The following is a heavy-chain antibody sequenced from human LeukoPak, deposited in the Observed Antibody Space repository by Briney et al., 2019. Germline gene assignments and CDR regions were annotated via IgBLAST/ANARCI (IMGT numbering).Heavy chain of an antibody. Sequence: GGSLRLSCAASGFTFSSYGMHWVRHTPGKGLEWVASIKEDASTKQYVDSVKGRFTISRDNAKNSVYLEMNSLRVEDTATYYCARWDRRVGWYCDSWGQGIQVFVSS. D-gene: IGHD6-19*01. V-gene: IGHV3-7*01. CDR1: GFTFSSYG. CDR3: ARWDRRVGWYCDS. CDR2: IKEDASTK. J-gene: IGHJ4*02.